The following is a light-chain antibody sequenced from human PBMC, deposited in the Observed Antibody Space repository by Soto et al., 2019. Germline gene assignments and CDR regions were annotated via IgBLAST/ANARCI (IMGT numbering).Light chain of an antibody. CDR3: QSYGVSNQV. J-gene: IGLJ3*02. CDR1: SGSIASNY. Sequence: NFMLTQPHSVSESPGKTVTISCTGSSGSIASNYVQWYQQRPGSAPTTVIYKNNQRPSGVPDRFSGSIDSSSNSASLTISGLKTEDEADYYCQSYGVSNQVFGTGTKLTVL. CDR2: KNN. V-gene: IGLV6-57*02.